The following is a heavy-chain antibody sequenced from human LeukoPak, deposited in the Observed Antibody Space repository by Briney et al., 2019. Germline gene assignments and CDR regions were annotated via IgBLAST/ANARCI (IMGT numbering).Heavy chain of an antibody. V-gene: IGHV3-7*01. Sequence: PGGSLRLSCAASGFTFSSYWMSWVRQAPGKGLEWVANIKQDGSEKYYVDSVKGRFTISRDNAKNSLYLQMNSLRAEDTAVYYCARGRGYCSGGSCYDMYWFDPWGQGTLVTVSS. CDR2: IKQDGSEK. CDR1: GFTFSSYW. CDR3: ARGRGYCSGGSCYDMYWFDP. J-gene: IGHJ5*02. D-gene: IGHD2-15*01.